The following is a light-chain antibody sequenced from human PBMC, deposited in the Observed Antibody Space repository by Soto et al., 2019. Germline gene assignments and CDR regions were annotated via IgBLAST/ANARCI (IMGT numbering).Light chain of an antibody. CDR2: GVS. J-gene: IGKJ2*01. CDR1: QSVSSSY. CDR3: QQYVTSPYI. Sequence: EIVLTQSRGTLSLSPGERATLSCRASQSVSSSYLAWYQQKPGQAPRLLIHGVSTRATGIPDRFSGSGSGTDLTLTISSLEPEDFAVYYCQQYVTSPYIFGQGTKLEIK. V-gene: IGKV3-20*01.